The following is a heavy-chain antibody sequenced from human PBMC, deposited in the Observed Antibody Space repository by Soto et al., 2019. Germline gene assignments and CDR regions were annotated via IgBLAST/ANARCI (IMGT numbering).Heavy chain of an antibody. V-gene: IGHV3-23*01. CDR2: ISGSGGST. CDR1: GFTFSSYA. Sequence: EVQLLESGGGLVQPGGSLRLSCAASGFTFSSYAMSWVRQAPGKGLEWVSAISGSGGSTYYADSVKGRFTISRDNSKNSLYLQMNSLRAEDTAVSYCAKGTYSLLLGASGTYYFDYWGQGALVTVSS. J-gene: IGHJ4*02. CDR3: AKGTYSLLLGASGTYYFDY. D-gene: IGHD3-22*01.